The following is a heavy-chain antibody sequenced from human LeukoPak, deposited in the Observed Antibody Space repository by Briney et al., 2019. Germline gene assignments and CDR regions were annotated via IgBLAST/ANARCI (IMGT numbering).Heavy chain of an antibody. J-gene: IGHJ5*02. CDR1: GSSFTSYW. CDR2: IYPGDSDT. Sequence: GESLKISCKGSGSSFTSYWIGWVRQMPGKGLEWMGIIYPGDSDTKYSPSYQGQVIISADNSISTAYLQWSSLKASDTAVYYCARSYCTSSNCYPRWFDPWGQGTLVTVSS. V-gene: IGHV5-51*01. CDR3: ARSYCTSSNCYPRWFDP. D-gene: IGHD2-2*01.